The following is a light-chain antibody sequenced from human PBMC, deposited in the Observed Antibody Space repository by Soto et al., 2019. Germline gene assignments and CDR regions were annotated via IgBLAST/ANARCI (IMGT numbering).Light chain of an antibody. CDR3: SSYSISTAYL. Sequence: QSSLTQPASVSGSPGQSITISCTGTISDVGGYDYVSWYQLHPGKAPKLMVFEVSNRPSGVSYRFSGSKSGNTASLTISGLQAEDEADYFCSSYSISTAYLFGTGTKVTVL. V-gene: IGLV2-14*01. CDR1: ISDVGGYDY. J-gene: IGLJ1*01. CDR2: EVS.